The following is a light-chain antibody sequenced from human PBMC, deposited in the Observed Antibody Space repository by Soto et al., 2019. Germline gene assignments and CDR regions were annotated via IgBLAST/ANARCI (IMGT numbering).Light chain of an antibody. V-gene: IGKV3-15*01. CDR2: GAS. CDR1: QSVSSN. CDR3: QQYINLWT. Sequence: EIVMTQSPATLSVSPGERATLSCRASQSVSSNLAWYQQKPGQSPRLLIYGASTRATGVPARFSRSGSGTEFTLTISSLQSEDFAVYYCQQYINLWTFGQGTKVDIK. J-gene: IGKJ1*01.